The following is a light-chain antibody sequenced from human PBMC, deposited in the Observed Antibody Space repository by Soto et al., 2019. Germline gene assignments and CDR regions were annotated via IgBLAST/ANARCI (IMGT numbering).Light chain of an antibody. CDR1: KSDVESYNY. CDR2: DVS. J-gene: IGLJ1*01. CDR3: NSYTSSSTLV. V-gene: IGLV2-14*03. Sequence: QSVLTQPAPGTGYRRQSITIHCNRNKSDVESYNYVSWYQQHPAKAPKLMIYDVSNRPSGVSNRFSGSKSGNTASLTISGLQAEDEAEYYCNSYTSSSTLVFGTGTKVPVL.